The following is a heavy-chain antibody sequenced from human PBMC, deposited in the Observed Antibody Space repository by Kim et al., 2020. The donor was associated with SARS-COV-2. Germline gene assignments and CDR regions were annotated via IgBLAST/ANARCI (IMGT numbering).Heavy chain of an antibody. J-gene: IGHJ4*02. CDR1: GFTFRGYC. V-gene: IGHV3-33*01. Sequence: GGSLRLSCTASGFTFRGYCMHWIRQAPGKGLEWVAVICYDGSQKYYGDSVKGRFTISRDNAKNTLYLQVNSLRVEDTAVYFCARNSDTLGFVYWGQGTLVTVSS. CDR2: ICYDGSQK. D-gene: IGHD2-15*01. CDR3: ARNSDTLGFVY.